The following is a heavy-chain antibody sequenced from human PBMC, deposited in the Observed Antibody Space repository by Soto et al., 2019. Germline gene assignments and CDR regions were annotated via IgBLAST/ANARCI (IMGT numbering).Heavy chain of an antibody. J-gene: IGHJ4*02. V-gene: IGHV4-59*01. CDR3: AREQWLGNYFEY. CDR2: IYYSGST. Sequence: CEALSHTWTVSYGSISSYYLSLILQTPGKGLEFIGYIYYSGSTNYNPSLKSRVTISVDTSKNQFSLKLSSVTAADTAVYYCAREQWLGNYFEYWGQGTLVTVSS. CDR1: YGSISSYY. D-gene: IGHD6-19*01.